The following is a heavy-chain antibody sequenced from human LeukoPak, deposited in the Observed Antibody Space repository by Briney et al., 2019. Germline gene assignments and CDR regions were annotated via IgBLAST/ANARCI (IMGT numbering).Heavy chain of an antibody. CDR1: GYTFTSYG. Sequence: ASVKVSCKASGYTFTSYGISWVRQAPGQGLEWMGWISAYNGNTNYAQKLQGRVTMTTDTSTSTAYMELRSLRSDDTAVYYCARVIWYYDSSGYYIGGYWGQGTLVTVSS. CDR3: ARVIWYYDSSGYYIGGY. J-gene: IGHJ4*02. D-gene: IGHD3-22*01. V-gene: IGHV1-18*01. CDR2: ISAYNGNT.